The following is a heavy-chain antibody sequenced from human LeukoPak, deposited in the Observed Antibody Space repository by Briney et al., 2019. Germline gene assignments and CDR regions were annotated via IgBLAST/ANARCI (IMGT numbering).Heavy chain of an antibody. CDR1: GGSIRSSYYY. D-gene: IGHD4-17*01. CDR3: ARGFDYGAHFDY. CDR2: IYDSGST. J-gene: IGHJ4*02. Sequence: SETLSLTCTVSGGSIRSSYYYWGWIRQPPGKGLEWIGSIYDSGSTYYNPSLKSRVTISVDTSKNQFSLKLNSVTAADTAVYYCARGFDYGAHFDYWGQGTLVTVSS. V-gene: IGHV4-39*07.